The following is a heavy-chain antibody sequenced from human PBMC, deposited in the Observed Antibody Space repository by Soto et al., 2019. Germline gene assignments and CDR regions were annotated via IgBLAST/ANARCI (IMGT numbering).Heavy chain of an antibody. D-gene: IGHD2-2*02. CDR2: ISYDGSNK. CDR1: GFPFSSYA. V-gene: IGHV3-30-3*01. CDR3: AREGLVPAATPWFDY. Sequence: QVQLVESGGGVVQPGRSLRLSCAASGFPFSSYAMHWVRQAPGKGLEWVAVISYDGSNKYYADSVKGRFTISRDNSKNALYLQMNSLRAEDTSVYYCAREGLVPAATPWFDYWGQGTLVTVSS. J-gene: IGHJ4*02.